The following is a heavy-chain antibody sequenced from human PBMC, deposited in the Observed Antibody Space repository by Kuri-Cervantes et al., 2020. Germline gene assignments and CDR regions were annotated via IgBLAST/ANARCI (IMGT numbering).Heavy chain of an antibody. CDR2: INHSGST. V-gene: IGHV4-34*01. D-gene: IGHD4/OR15-4a*01. Sequence: GSLRLSCTVSGGSISSYYWSWIRQPPGKGLEWIGEINHSGSTNYNPSLKSRVTISVDTSKNQFSLKLSSVTAADTAVYYCARGGTMGPMSYFDYWGQGTLVTVSS. CDR3: ARGGTMGPMSYFDY. CDR1: GGSISSYY. J-gene: IGHJ4*02.